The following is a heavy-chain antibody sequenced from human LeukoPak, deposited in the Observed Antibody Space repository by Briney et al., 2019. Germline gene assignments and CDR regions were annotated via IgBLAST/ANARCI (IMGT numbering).Heavy chain of an antibody. CDR1: GLTFSSYE. V-gene: IGHV3-48*03. CDR2: ISSSGSTI. D-gene: IGHD6-19*01. J-gene: IGHJ6*02. CDR3: AGEKQWLVGRASPAGMDV. Sequence: GGSLRLSCAASGLTFSSYEMNWVRQAPGKGLEWVSYISSSGSTIYYADSVKGRFTISRDNAKNSLYLQMNSLRAEDTAVYYCAGEKQWLVGRASPAGMDVWGQGTTVTVSS.